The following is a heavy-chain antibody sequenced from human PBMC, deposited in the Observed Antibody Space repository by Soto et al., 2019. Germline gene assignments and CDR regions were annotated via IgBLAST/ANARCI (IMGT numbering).Heavy chain of an antibody. CDR1: GGTFRNYS. CDR2: IIPLFATS. D-gene: IGHD1-20*01. CDR3: AAVIPHTPYNSPHYFDH. V-gene: IGHV1-69*01. Sequence: GXSVKVSGSASGGTFRNYSIPWGRQAPVQGLEWMGGIIPLFATSNYAQKFLGRLTFTADESAGTAYMELSSLRSEDTAVYYCAAVIPHTPYNSPHYFDHWGQGTLVTVSS. J-gene: IGHJ4*02.